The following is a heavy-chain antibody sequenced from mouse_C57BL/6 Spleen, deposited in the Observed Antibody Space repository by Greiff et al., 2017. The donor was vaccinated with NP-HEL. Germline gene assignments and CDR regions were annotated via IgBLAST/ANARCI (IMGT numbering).Heavy chain of an antibody. CDR1: GYTFTSYW. J-gene: IGHJ3*01. Sequence: VQLQQSGAELVRPGSSVKLSCKASGYTFTSYWMHWVKQRPIQGLEWIGNIDPSDSETHYNQKFKDKATLTVDKSSSTAYMQLSSLTSEDSAVYYCAIYYDYDEGSRFAYWGQGTLVTVSA. CDR2: IDPSDSET. V-gene: IGHV1-52*01. D-gene: IGHD2-4*01. CDR3: AIYYDYDEGSRFAY.